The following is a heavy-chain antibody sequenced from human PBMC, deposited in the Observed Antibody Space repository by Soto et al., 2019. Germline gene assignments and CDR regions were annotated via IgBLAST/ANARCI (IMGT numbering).Heavy chain of an antibody. J-gene: IGHJ4*02. CDR3: ARASRNYFDY. V-gene: IGHV4-59*01. CDR1: VDTITDYY. CDR2: IYHSGST. Sequence: PSETLSVTCTVSVDTITDYYWSWIRQPPGKGLEWIGYIYHSGSTYYNPSLKSRVTISIDTSKTQFSLKLSSVTAADTAVYYCARASRNYFDYWGQGTMVTVSS.